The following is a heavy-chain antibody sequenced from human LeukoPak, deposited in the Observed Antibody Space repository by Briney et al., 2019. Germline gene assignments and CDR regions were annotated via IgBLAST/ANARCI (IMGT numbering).Heavy chain of an antibody. CDR2: ISSSSSTI. CDR1: GFTFSCYN. V-gene: IGHV3-48*01. CDR3: ARDCPSSPTVGNAGVDY. Sequence: GGSLRLSCAASGFTFSCYNMNWVRQAPGKGLEWVSYISSSSSTIYYADSVKGRFTISRDNAKNSLYLQMNSLRAEDTAVYYCARDCPSSPTVGNAGVDYWGQGTLVTVSS. D-gene: IGHD4-23*01. J-gene: IGHJ4*02.